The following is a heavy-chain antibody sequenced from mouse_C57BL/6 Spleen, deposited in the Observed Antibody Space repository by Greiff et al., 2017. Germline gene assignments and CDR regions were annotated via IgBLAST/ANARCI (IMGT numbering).Heavy chain of an antibody. CDR3: ARSIITTVEGDY. D-gene: IGHD1-1*01. J-gene: IGHJ2*01. CDR1: GYTFTSYW. CDR2: IDPSDSYT. Sequence: QVQLQQPGAELVRPGTSVKLSCKASGYTFTSYWMHWVKQRPGQGLEWIGVIDPSDSYTNYNQKFKGKATLTVDTSSSTAYMQLSSLTSEDSAVYYCARSIITTVEGDYWGQGTTLTGSS. V-gene: IGHV1-59*01.